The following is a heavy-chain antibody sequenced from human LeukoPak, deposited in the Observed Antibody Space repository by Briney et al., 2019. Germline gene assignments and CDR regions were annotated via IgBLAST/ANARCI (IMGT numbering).Heavy chain of an antibody. CDR2: INHSGST. V-gene: IGHV4-34*01. J-gene: IGHJ6*03. D-gene: IGHD5-12*01. CDR3: AKDHIVATIEDYYYYYMDV. CDR1: GGSFSGYY. Sequence: PSETLSLTCAVYGGSFSGYYWSWIRQPPGKGLEWIGEINHSGSTNYNPSLKSRVTISVDTSKNQFSLKLSSVTAADTAVYYCAKDHIVATIEDYYYYYMDVWGKGTTVTISS.